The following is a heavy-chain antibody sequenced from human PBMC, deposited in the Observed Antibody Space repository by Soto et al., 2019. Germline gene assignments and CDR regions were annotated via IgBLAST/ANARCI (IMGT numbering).Heavy chain of an antibody. Sequence: QVHLVQSGAEVKRPGVSVKVSCKASGYTFSNYYMHWVRQVPGHGLEWMGIINPSGGGTTYAQRIRGRLTVTRDTSTSTVYMELSRLRSDDTAIYFCARAPQHGSARYSYIFWGQGPLVTVSS. D-gene: IGHD3-10*01. CDR2: INPSGGGT. V-gene: IGHV1-46*01. CDR1: GYTFSNYY. CDR3: ARAPQHGSARYSYIF. J-gene: IGHJ4*02.